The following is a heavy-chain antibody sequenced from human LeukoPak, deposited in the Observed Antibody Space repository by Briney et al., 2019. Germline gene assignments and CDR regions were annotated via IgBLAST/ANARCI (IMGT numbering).Heavy chain of an antibody. Sequence: SVRVSCKASGGTFSSYAISWVRQAPGQGLEWMGGIIPIFGTANYAQKFQGRVTITADESTSTAYMELSSLRSEGTAVYYCARARGRSYSSKPITPLDYWGQGTLVTVSS. CDR3: ARARGRSYSSKPITPLDY. D-gene: IGHD1-14*01. J-gene: IGHJ4*02. CDR1: GGTFSSYA. V-gene: IGHV1-69*13. CDR2: IIPIFGTA.